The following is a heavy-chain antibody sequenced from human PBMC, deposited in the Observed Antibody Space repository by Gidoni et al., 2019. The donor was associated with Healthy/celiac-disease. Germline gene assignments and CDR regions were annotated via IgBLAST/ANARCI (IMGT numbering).Heavy chain of an antibody. CDR2: TYYRSKWYN. J-gene: IGHJ4*02. CDR3: ARERGIAAAGRLD. D-gene: IGHD6-13*01. Sequence: QVQLQQSGPGLVKPSQTLSLTCSLPGDRSSSNSAAWTWNRQSPSRGLEWLGRTYYRSKWYNDYAVSVKSRITINPDTSKNQFSLQLNSVTPEDTAVYYCARERGIAAAGRLDWGQGTLVTVSS. CDR1: GDRSSSNSAA. V-gene: IGHV6-1*01.